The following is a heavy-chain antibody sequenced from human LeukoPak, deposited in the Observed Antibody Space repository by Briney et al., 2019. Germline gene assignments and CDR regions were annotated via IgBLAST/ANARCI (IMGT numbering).Heavy chain of an antibody. CDR2: ISPTSGAT. Sequence: ASVKVSCKASGPTFSVYYIHWVRQSPGQGLEWMGRISPTSGATNYAQKFQGRVTMTRDTSISTAYMELSSLTSDDSAVYYCARVVAGTGWFDPCGQGTLVTVSS. V-gene: IGHV1-2*06. J-gene: IGHJ5*02. CDR1: GPTFSVYY. CDR3: ARVVAGTGWFDP. D-gene: IGHD6-19*01.